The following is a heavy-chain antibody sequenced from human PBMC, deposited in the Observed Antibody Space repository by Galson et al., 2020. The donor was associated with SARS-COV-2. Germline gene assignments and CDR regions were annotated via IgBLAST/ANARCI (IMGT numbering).Heavy chain of an antibody. V-gene: IGHV3-33*06. CDR1: GFTISSYG. CDR2: IWYDGSNK. D-gene: IGHD6-19*01. J-gene: IGHJ4*02. Sequence: QAGGALRLSCAASGFTISSYGMHWVSQAQGKGLEWVAVIWYDGSNKYYADSVKGRFTISRDNSKNTLYLQMNSLRAEDTAVYYCAKDRGIAVAGTLYYFDYWGQGTLVTVSS. CDR3: AKDRGIAVAGTLYYFDY.